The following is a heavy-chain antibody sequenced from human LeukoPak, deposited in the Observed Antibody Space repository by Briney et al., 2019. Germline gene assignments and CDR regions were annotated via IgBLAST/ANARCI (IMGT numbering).Heavy chain of an antibody. CDR2: IFYSGST. CDR1: GGSISSGVYY. V-gene: IGHV4-30-4*08. Sequence: SSETLSLTCTVSGGSISSGVYYWSWIRQPPGKGLEWIGYIFYSGSTSYNPSLKSRITISVDTSKNHFSLKLGSVTAADTAVYYCARLYYDFWSGYSDIQDYWGQGTLVTVSS. D-gene: IGHD3-3*01. CDR3: ARLYYDFWSGYSDIQDY. J-gene: IGHJ4*02.